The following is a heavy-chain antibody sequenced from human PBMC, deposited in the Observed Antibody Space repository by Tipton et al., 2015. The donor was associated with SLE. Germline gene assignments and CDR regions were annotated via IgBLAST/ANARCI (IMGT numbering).Heavy chain of an antibody. CDR2: ISSSSSYI. J-gene: IGHJ2*01. D-gene: IGHD3-22*01. Sequence: SLRLSCAASGFTFSSYSMNWVRQAPGKGLEWVSSISSSSSYIYYADSVKGRFTISRDNAKNSLYLQMNSLRAEDTAVYYCARDPRGRYDSSGYYYWYFDLWGRGTLVTVSS. V-gene: IGHV3-21*01. CDR3: ARDPRGRYDSSGYYYWYFDL. CDR1: GFTFSSYS.